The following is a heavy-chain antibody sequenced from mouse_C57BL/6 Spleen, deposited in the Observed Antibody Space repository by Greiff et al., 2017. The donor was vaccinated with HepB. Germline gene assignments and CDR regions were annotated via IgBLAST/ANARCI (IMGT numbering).Heavy chain of an antibody. CDR1: GYSITSGYY. D-gene: IGHD3-2*02. V-gene: IGHV3-6*01. J-gene: IGHJ3*01. Sequence: EVQLQESGPGLVKPSQSLSLTCSVTGYSITSGYYWNWIRQFPGNKLEWMGYISYDGSNNYNPSLKNRISITRDTSKNQFFLKLNSVTTEDTATYYCAISVTGFAYWGQGTLVTVSA. CDR2: ISYDGSN. CDR3: AISVTGFAY.